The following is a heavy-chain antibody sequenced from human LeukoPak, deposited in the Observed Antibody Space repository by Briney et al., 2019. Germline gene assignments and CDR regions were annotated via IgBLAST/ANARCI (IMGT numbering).Heavy chain of an antibody. J-gene: IGHJ4*02. D-gene: IGHD2-2*01. CDR1: GYTFTGYY. CDR2: INPNSGGT. Sequence: ASVKVSCKASGYTFTGYYMHWVRQAPGQGLEWMGWINPNSGGTNYAQKFQGRVTMTRDTSISTAYMELSSLRSEDTAVYYCARDREPAALDYWGQGTLVTVSS. V-gene: IGHV1-2*02. CDR3: ARDREPAALDY.